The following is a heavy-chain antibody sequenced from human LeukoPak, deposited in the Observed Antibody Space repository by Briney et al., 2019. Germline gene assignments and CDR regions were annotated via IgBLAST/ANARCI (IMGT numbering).Heavy chain of an antibody. Sequence: GGSLRLSCAASGFTFSSYNMHWVRQAPGKGLEYVSTISSDGGSTYYANSVKGRFTISRDNSKNTLYLQMGSLRSGDMAVYYCARGQRWELLPSYLEYWGQGTLVTVSS. CDR3: ARGQRWELLPSYLEY. J-gene: IGHJ4*02. CDR2: ISSDGGST. CDR1: GFTFSSYN. D-gene: IGHD1-26*01. V-gene: IGHV3-64*01.